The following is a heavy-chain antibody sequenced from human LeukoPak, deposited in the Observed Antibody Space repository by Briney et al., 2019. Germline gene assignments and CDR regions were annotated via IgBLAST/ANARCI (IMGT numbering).Heavy chain of an antibody. CDR3: AKSSHLGVTVTADY. CDR2: IWYDGSNK. CDR1: GFTFSSYG. D-gene: IGHD4-17*01. V-gene: IGHV3-33*06. J-gene: IGHJ4*02. Sequence: GGSLRLSCAASGFTFSSYGMHWVRQAPGKGLEWVAVIWYDGSNKYYADSVKGRFTISRDNPKNTLYLQMNSLRAEDTAVYYCAKSSHLGVTVTADYWGQGTLVTVSS.